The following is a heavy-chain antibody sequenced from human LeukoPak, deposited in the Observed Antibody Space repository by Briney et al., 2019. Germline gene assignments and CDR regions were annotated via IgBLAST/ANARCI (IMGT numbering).Heavy chain of an antibody. V-gene: IGHV3-21*04. Sequence: GGSLRLSWAASGFTFIDYNMNWVRQAQGKGLEWVSSITTSSTYIYYADSVKGRFTISRDNAQNSLYLQMNSLRAEDTAVYYCARETGDSSSWSDCFDIRGQGTMVTVSS. CDR2: ITTSSTYI. CDR3: ARETGDSSSWSDCFDI. D-gene: IGHD6-13*01. CDR1: GFTFIDYN. J-gene: IGHJ3*02.